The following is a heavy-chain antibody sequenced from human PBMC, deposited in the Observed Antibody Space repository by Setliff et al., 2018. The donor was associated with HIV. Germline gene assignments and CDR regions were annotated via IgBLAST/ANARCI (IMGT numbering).Heavy chain of an antibody. CDR2: VSYDGTT. CDR1: GGSISSSSYY. V-gene: IGHV4-39*01. CDR3: ASTSSWYIDISRAEGLH. J-gene: IGHJ4*02. Sequence: SETLSLTCTVSGGSISSSSYYWGWIRQPPGKGLEWIGSVSYDGTTYYNPSLNSRVTISVDTSKNQFSLRLSSVTAADTAVYYCASTSSWYIDISRAEGLHWGQGTLVTVSS. D-gene: IGHD6-13*01.